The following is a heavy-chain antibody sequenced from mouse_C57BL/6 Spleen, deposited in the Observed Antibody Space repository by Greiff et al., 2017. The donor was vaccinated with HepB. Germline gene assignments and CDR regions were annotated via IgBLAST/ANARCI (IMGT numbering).Heavy chain of an antibody. J-gene: IGHJ2*01. CDR3: TGGDEGPLFDY. D-gene: IGHD3-3*01. CDR1: GFTFSNYW. V-gene: IGHV6-3*01. CDR2: IRLKSDNYAT. Sequence: EVQRVESGGGLVQPGGSMKLSCVASGFTFSNYWMNWVRQSPEKGLEWVAQIRLKSDNYATHYAESVKGRFTISRDDSKSSVYLQMNNLRAEDTGIYYCTGGDEGPLFDYWGQGTTLTVSS.